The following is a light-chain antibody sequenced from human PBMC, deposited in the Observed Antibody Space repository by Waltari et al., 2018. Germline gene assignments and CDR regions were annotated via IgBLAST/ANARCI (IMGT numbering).Light chain of an antibody. CDR3: MQGTHWPIH. Sequence: DVVMTQSPLSLPVTLGQPASISCRSSQSLVHSDGNTYLNWVHQRPGQSPRRLSYKVSNRDTGVPDRFSGSGSGTDFTLKISRVEAEDVGVYYCMQGTHWPIHFGPGTKVDIK. CDR2: KVS. CDR1: QSLVHSDGNTY. J-gene: IGKJ3*01. V-gene: IGKV2-30*02.